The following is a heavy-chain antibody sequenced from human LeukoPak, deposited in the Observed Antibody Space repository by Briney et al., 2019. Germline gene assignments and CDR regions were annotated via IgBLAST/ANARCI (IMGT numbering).Heavy chain of an antibody. CDR1: GYTFTSYY. V-gene: IGHV1-46*01. CDR3: ERGPFNYDTNGYYWAGNRVDP. D-gene: IGHD3-22*01. CDR2: INPSGGST. Sequence: ASVKVSCKASGYTFTSYYAHWVRQAPGQGLEWMGIINPSGGSTSYAQKFQGRVTMTRDTSTNTVYMELSSLRSEDTAVYYCERGPFNYDTNGYYWAGNRVDPWGQGTLVTVSS. J-gene: IGHJ5*02.